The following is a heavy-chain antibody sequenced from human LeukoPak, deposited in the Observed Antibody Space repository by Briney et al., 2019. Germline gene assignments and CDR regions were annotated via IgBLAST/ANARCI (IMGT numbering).Heavy chain of an antibody. D-gene: IGHD3-10*01. CDR2: ISAYNGNT. Sequence: ASVKVSCKASGYTFTSYGISWVRQAPGQGLEWMGWISAYNGNTNYAQKLQGRVTMTTDTSTSTAYMELRSLRSEDTAVYYCARGGEGYGSGSYYDNWFDPWGQGTLVTVSS. V-gene: IGHV1-18*01. CDR1: GYTFTSYG. J-gene: IGHJ5*02. CDR3: ARGGEGYGSGSYYDNWFDP.